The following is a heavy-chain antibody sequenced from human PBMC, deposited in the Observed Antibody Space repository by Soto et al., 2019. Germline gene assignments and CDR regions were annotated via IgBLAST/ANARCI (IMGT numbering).Heavy chain of an antibody. Sequence: GGSLRLSCATSGFKFDDYSMHWVRQTPGKGLEWVCLISWDGGRTNYADSVRGRFTISRDSSKNSLYLQMNSLRGEDTAFYFCTREGILAGCDNWGQGTLVTVSS. CDR2: ISWDGGRT. V-gene: IGHV3-43*01. D-gene: IGHD6-19*01. J-gene: IGHJ4*02. CDR3: TREGILAGCDN. CDR1: GFKFDDYS.